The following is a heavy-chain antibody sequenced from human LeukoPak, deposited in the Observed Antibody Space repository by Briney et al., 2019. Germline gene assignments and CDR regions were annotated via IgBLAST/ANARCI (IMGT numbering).Heavy chain of an antibody. J-gene: IGHJ4*02. CDR1: GFTFSRFW. Sequence: GGSLRLSCAASGFTFSRFWMSWVRQAPGKGLEWVANIKQDGSEKYYVDSVKGRFTISGDNAKNSLHLQMNSLRAEDTAMYYCASASPAGDYWGQGTLVTVSS. V-gene: IGHV3-7*01. CDR3: ASASPAGDY. D-gene: IGHD2-2*01. CDR2: IKQDGSEK.